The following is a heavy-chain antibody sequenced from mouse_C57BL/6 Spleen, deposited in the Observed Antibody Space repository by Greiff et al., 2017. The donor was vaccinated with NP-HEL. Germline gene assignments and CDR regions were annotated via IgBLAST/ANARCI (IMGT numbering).Heavy chain of an antibody. J-gene: IGHJ2*01. D-gene: IGHD1-1*01. CDR1: GYTFTDYE. Sequence: VQLQQSGAELVRPGASVTLSCKASGYTFTDYEMHWVKQTPVHGLEWIGAIDPETGGTAYNQKFKGKAILTADKSSSTAYMELRSLTSEDSAVYYCTRGDYGGSYYFDYWGQGTTLTVSS. CDR2: IDPETGGT. V-gene: IGHV1-15*01. CDR3: TRGDYGGSYYFDY.